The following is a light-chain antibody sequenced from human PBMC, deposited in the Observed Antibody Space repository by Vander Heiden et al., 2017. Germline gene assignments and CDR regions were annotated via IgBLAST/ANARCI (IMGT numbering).Light chain of an antibody. J-gene: IGKJ1*01. CDR1: QSVLYSSNNKNY. V-gene: IGKV4-1*01. CDR3: QQYDSTPRT. CDR2: WAS. Sequence: DIVMTQSPDSLAVSLGERATINCKSSQSVLYSSNNKNYLAWYQQKPGQPPKLLIYWASTRESGVPDRFSSSGSGTDFTLTISSLQAEDVAVYYCQQYDSTPRTFGQGTKVEIK.